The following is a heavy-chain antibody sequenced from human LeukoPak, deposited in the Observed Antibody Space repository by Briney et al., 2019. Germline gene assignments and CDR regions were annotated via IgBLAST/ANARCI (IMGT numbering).Heavy chain of an antibody. CDR2: INPNSGGT. D-gene: IGHD1-26*01. J-gene: IGHJ3*02. Sequence: ASVKVSCKASGYTFTGYYMHWVRQAPGQGLEWMGWINPNSGGTNYAQKFQGRVTMTRDTSISTAYMELSRLRSDDTAVYYCATEELLRRHAFDIWGQGTMVTVSS. CDR1: GYTFTGYY. CDR3: ATEELLRRHAFDI. V-gene: IGHV1-2*02.